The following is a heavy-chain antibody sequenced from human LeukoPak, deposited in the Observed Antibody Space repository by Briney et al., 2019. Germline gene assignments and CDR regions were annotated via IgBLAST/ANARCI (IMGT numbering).Heavy chain of an antibody. CDR3: ARDMYCSGDSCQRSSAMDV. J-gene: IGHJ6*02. CDR1: GFTFSSYW. CDR2: IKQDGSEK. D-gene: IGHD2-15*01. V-gene: IGHV3-7*03. Sequence: PGGSLRLSCAASGFTFSSYWMSWVRQAPGKGLEWVANIKQDGSEKYYVDSVKGRFTISRDNAKNSLYLQMNSLRAEDTAVYYCARDMYCSGDSCQRSSAMDVWGQETTVTVSS.